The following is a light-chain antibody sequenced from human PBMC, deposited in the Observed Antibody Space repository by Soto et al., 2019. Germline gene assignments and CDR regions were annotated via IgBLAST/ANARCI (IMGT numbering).Light chain of an antibody. Sequence: EIVLTQSPGTLSLSPGERATLSCRASQSVSSNLAWYQQKPGQAPRLLIYGAASRATGFPDRFSGSGSGTDFTLTISRLEPEDFAVYFCQQYGSSPLTFGGGTKV. V-gene: IGKV3-20*01. CDR1: QSVSSN. CDR2: GAA. J-gene: IGKJ4*01. CDR3: QQYGSSPLT.